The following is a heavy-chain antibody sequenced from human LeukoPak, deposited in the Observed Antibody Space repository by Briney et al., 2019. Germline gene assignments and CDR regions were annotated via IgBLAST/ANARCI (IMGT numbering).Heavy chain of an antibody. CDR2: IRYDGSNK. D-gene: IGHD5-18*01. CDR3: TTALQLWFESHDAFDI. Sequence: GGSLRLSCAASGFTFSSYGMHWVRQAPGKGLEWVAFIRYDGSNKYYADSVKGRFTISRDNSKNTLYLQMNSLKTEDTAVYYCTTALQLWFESHDAFDIWGQGTMVTVSS. V-gene: IGHV3-30*02. CDR1: GFTFSSYG. J-gene: IGHJ3*02.